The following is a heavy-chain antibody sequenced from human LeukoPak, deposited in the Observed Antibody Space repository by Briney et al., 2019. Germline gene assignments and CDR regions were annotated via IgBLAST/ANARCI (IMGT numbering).Heavy chain of an antibody. CDR2: IRYDGNNK. D-gene: IGHD1-26*01. CDR3: AKTSGSHEY. Sequence: GGSLRLSCAASGFTFSSYGMHWVRQAPGKGLEWVAFIRYDGNNKDYANSVKGRFTISRDNSKNTLYLQMNSLRAEDTAVYYCAKTSGSHEYWGQGTLVTVSS. J-gene: IGHJ4*02. V-gene: IGHV3-30*02. CDR1: GFTFSSYG.